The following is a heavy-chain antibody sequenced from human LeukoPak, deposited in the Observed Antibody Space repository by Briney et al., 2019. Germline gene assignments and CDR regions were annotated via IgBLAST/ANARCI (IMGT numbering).Heavy chain of an antibody. CDR3: ARVHLAVAGTGFDY. D-gene: IGHD6-19*01. Sequence: ASVKVSCKASGYTFTSYDINWVRQATGQGLEWMGWMNPNSGNTGYAQKFQGRVTMTRNTSISTAYTELSSLRSEDTAVYYCARVHLAVAGTGFDYWGQGTLVTVSS. CDR2: MNPNSGNT. CDR1: GYTFTSYD. V-gene: IGHV1-8*01. J-gene: IGHJ4*02.